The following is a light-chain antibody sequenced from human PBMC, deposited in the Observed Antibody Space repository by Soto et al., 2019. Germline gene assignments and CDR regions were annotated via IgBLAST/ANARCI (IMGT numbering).Light chain of an antibody. Sequence: EIVLTQSPGTLSLSPWERATLSCRASQSVSNNYLAWYQQKPGQAPRRLIYGASSRATGIPDRFSGSGSGTDFTLTISRLEPEDFAVYYCQQYGSSPTFGEGTRLEI. CDR2: GAS. J-gene: IGKJ5*01. CDR3: QQYGSSPT. V-gene: IGKV3-20*01. CDR1: QSVSNNY.